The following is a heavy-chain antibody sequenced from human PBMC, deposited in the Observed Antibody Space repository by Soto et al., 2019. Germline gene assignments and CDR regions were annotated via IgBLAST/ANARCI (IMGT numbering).Heavy chain of an antibody. V-gene: IGHV4-59*08. CDR3: ARHVLVATGAGSRPYWYFDL. CDR1: GGSISSYY. CDR2: IYYSGST. Sequence: QVQLQESGPGLVKPSETLSLTCTVSGGSISSYYWSWIRQPPGKGLEWIGYIYYSGSTNYNPSLKSRVTISVDTSKNQFSLKLSSVTAADSAVYYSARHVLVATGAGSRPYWYFDLWGRGTLVTVSS. D-gene: IGHD5-12*01. J-gene: IGHJ2*01.